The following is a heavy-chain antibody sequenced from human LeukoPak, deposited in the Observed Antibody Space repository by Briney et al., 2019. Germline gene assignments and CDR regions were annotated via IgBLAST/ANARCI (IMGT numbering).Heavy chain of an antibody. V-gene: IGHV3-30*18. J-gene: IGHJ4*02. D-gene: IGHD3-16*02. CDR2: ISYDGSNK. Sequence: GGSLRLSCAASGFTFSSYGMHWVRQAPGKGLEWVAVISYDGSNKYYADSVKGRFTVSRDNSKNTLYLQMNSLRAEDTAVYYCAKDRVWGSYRYFDYWGQGTLVTVSS. CDR1: GFTFSSYG. CDR3: AKDRVWGSYRYFDY.